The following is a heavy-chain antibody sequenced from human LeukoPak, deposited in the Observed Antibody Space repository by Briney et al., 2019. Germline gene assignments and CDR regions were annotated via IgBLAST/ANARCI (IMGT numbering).Heavy chain of an antibody. CDR3: ARDGTYYDFWSGYYKFDY. V-gene: IGHV1-18*01. CDR1: GYTFTSYG. D-gene: IGHD3-3*01. J-gene: IGHJ4*02. CDR2: ISAYNGNT. Sequence: ASVKVYCKASGYTFTSYGISWVRQAPGQGLEWMGWISAYNGNTNYAQKLQGRVTMTTDTSTSTAYMELRSLRSDDTAVYYCARDGTYYDFWSGYYKFDYWGQGTLVTVSS.